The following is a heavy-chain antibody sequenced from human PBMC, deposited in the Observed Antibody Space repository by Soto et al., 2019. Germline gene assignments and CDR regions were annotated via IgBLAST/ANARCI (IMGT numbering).Heavy chain of an antibody. Sequence: GGSLRLSCAASGFTFSIYWMSWVRHAPGKGLEWVANIKQDGSEKYYVDSVKGRFTISRDNAKNSLYLQMNSLRAEDTAVYYCARAPGGCSGGSCYSVYFDYWGQGTLVTVSS. CDR1: GFTFSIYW. CDR2: IKQDGSEK. V-gene: IGHV3-7*03. CDR3: ARAPGGCSGGSCYSVYFDY. J-gene: IGHJ4*02. D-gene: IGHD2-15*01.